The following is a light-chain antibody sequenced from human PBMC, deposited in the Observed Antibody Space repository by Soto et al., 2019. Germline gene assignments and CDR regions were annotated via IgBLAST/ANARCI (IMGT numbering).Light chain of an antibody. CDR1: QSISSW. V-gene: IGKV1-5*01. J-gene: IGKJ2*01. CDR2: DAS. CDR3: QQYNSYPYT. Sequence: DIQMTQSPSILSASVGDRVTITCRASQSISSWLAWYQQKPGKAPKLLIYDASSLESGVPSRFSGSGSGTEFTLTISSLQPDDFATYYCQQYNSYPYTFGQGTKLEIK.